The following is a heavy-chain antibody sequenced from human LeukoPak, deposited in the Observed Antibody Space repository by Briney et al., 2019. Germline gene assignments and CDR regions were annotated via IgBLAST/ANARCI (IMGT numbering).Heavy chain of an antibody. D-gene: IGHD3-3*01. J-gene: IGHJ5*02. CDR2: VYHSGGT. CDR1: GASIINNNYY. V-gene: IGHV4-39*01. CDR3: AGHKYYNFWGSFNWFDP. Sequence: PSDTLSLTCFVSGASIINNNYYWAWIRQPPGKGLEWIGSVYHSGGTSYNPSLKSRVTMSVDTSKNHFTLKLNSVTAADTAVYSCAGHKYYNFWGSFNWFDPWGQGILVTVSS.